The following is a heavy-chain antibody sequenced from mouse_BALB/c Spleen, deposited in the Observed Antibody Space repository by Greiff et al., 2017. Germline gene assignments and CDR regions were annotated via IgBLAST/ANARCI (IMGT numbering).Heavy chain of an antibody. J-gene: IGHJ4*01. Sequence: EVQLQQSGPGLVKPSQSLSLTCTVTGYSITSDYAWNWIRQFPGNKLEWMGYISYSGSTSYNPSLKSRISITRDTSKNQFFLQLNSVTTEDTATYYCARGGLRYYAMDYWGQGTSVTVSS. CDR2: ISYSGST. CDR1: GYSITSDYA. CDR3: ARGGLRYYAMDY. D-gene: IGHD2-4*01. V-gene: IGHV3-2*02.